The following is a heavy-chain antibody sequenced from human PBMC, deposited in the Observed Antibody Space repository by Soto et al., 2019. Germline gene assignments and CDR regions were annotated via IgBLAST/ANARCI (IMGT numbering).Heavy chain of an antibody. Sequence: GASVKVSCKASGYTFTSYGISWVRQAPGQGLEWMGWISAYNGNTNYAQKLQGRVTMTTDTSTSTAYMGLRSLRSDDTAVYYCARDTGDYVWGTGYGWGQGTLVTVSS. CDR2: ISAYNGNT. CDR3: ARDTGDYVWGTGYG. J-gene: IGHJ4*02. CDR1: GYTFTSYG. V-gene: IGHV1-18*01. D-gene: IGHD3-16*01.